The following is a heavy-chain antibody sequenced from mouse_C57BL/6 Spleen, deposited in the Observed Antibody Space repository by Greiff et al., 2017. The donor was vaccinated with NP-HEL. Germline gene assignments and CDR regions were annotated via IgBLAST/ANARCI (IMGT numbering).Heavy chain of an antibody. Sequence: QVHVKQPGAELVKPGASVKLSCKASGYTFTSYWMHWVKQRPGRGLEWIGRIDPNSGGTKYNEKFKSKATLTVDKPSSTAYMQLSSLTSEDSAVYYCARRELGREDAMDYWGQGTSVTVSS. CDR2: IDPNSGGT. CDR3: ARRELGREDAMDY. D-gene: IGHD4-1*01. V-gene: IGHV1-72*01. CDR1: GYTFTSYW. J-gene: IGHJ4*01.